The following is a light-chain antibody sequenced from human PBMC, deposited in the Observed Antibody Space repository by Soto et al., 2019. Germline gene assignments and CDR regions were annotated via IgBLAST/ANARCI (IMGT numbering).Light chain of an antibody. V-gene: IGKV3-15*01. CDR1: QSVTSD. J-gene: IGKJ4*01. CDR2: GAS. Sequence: EIVLTHSPGTLSLSPWERATLSCRASQSVTSDYLAWYQQKPGQAPRLLIYGASIRATGVPATFSGSGSGTEFTLSISSLQSEHLGVYYCQQDSSWPLTFGGGTKVDIK. CDR3: QQDSSWPLT.